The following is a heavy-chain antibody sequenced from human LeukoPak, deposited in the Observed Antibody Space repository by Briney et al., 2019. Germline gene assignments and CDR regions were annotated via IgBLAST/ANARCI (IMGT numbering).Heavy chain of an antibody. CDR1: GFTFSNYE. V-gene: IGHV3-48*03. D-gene: IGHD3-22*01. J-gene: IGHJ4*02. CDR2: ISSSGSTI. Sequence: GGSLRLSCAASGFTFSNYEMNWVRQAPGKGLEWVSYISSSGSTIYYADSVKGRFTISRDNAKNSLYLQMNSLRAEDTALYYCAKLEYYFDSTGYFDYWGQGTLVTVSS. CDR3: AKLEYYFDSTGYFDY.